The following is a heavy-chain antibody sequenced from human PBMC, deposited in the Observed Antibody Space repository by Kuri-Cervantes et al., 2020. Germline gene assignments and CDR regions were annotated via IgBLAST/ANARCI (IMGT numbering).Heavy chain of an antibody. CDR2: IYPGDSDT. J-gene: IGHJ4*02. CDR3: ARLPDSRGPLHFDY. D-gene: IGHD6-19*01. V-gene: IGHV5-51*01. CDR1: GYTFTTYW. Sequence: GESLKISCKGSGYTFTTYWIGWVRQMPGKGLEWMGIIYPGDSDTRYSPSLQGQVTISADKSISTAYLQWSSLKASDTAMYFCARLPDSRGPLHFDYWGQGALVTVSS.